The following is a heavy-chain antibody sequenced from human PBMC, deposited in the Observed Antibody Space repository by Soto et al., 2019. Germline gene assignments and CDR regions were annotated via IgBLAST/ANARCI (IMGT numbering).Heavy chain of an antibody. CDR2: IYTSGST. CDR1: GGSISSYY. V-gene: IGHV4-4*07. D-gene: IGHD5-12*01. J-gene: IGHJ5*02. CDR3: ARDYSGYGGYNWSDP. Sequence: SETLSRTCSVSGGSISSYYWSWIRQPAGKGLEWIGRIYTSGSTNYNPSLKSRVTMSVDTSKNQFSLKLSSVTAADTAGYYCARDYSGYGGYNWSDPSGQGTLVTVSS.